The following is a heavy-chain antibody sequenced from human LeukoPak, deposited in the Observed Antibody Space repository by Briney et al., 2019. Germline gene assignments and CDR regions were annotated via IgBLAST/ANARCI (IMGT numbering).Heavy chain of an antibody. V-gene: IGHV4-4*07. J-gene: IGHJ4*02. CDR3: ARHYSSSWFDY. Sequence: SETLSLTCTVSGGSISSYYWSWIRQPAGKGLEWIGRIYTSGGANYNPSLKSRVTMSLDTSKSQFSLKLISVTAADTAVYYCARHYSSSWFDYWGQGTLVTVSS. CDR2: IYTSGGA. CDR1: GGSISSYY. D-gene: IGHD6-13*01.